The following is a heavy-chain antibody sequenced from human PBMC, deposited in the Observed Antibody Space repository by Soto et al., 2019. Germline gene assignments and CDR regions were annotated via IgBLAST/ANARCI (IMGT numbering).Heavy chain of an antibody. V-gene: IGHV3-43*01. CDR2: ISWDGGST. D-gene: IGHD6-13*01. Sequence: EVQLVESGGVVVQPGGSLRLSCAASGFTFDDYTMHWVRQAPGKGLEWVSLISWDGGSTYYADSVKGRFTISRDNSKNSLYLQMNSLRTEDTALYYCAKDLGEDAAAGTIYYWGQGTLVTVSS. CDR3: AKDLGEDAAAGTIYY. CDR1: GFTFDDYT. J-gene: IGHJ4*02.